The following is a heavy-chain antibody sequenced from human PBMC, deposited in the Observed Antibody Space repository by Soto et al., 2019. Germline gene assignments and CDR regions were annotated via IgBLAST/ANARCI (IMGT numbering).Heavy chain of an antibody. CDR1: GYTFTSYG. D-gene: IGHD2-2*01. CDR3: ASFDIVLVPAAHPHSFDI. CDR2: ISAYNGNT. J-gene: IGHJ3*02. V-gene: IGHV1-18*01. Sequence: ASVKVSCKASGYTFTSYGISWVRQAPGQGLEWMGWISAYNGNTNYAQKLQGRVTMTTDTSTSTAYMELRSLRSDDTAVYYCASFDIVLVPAAHPHSFDIWGQGTMVTRLL.